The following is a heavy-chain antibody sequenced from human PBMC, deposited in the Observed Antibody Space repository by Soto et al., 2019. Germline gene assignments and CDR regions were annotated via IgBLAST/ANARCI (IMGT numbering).Heavy chain of an antibody. Sequence: ASVKVSCKASGYTFTGYYMHWVRQAPGQGLEWMGWINPNSGGTNYAQKFQGRVTMTRDTSISTAYMELSRLRSDDTAVYYCARDHYDSSGYYSPHAYGAQGTLVPVS. J-gene: IGHJ4*02. D-gene: IGHD3-22*01. V-gene: IGHV1-2*02. CDR2: INPNSGGT. CDR1: GYTFTGYY. CDR3: ARDHYDSSGYYSPHAY.